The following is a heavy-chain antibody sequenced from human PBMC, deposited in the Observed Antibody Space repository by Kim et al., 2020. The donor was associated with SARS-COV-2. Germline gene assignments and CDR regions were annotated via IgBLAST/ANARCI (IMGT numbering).Heavy chain of an antibody. J-gene: IGHJ3*01. V-gene: IGHV3-21*01. D-gene: IGHD6-19*01. CDR1: GFAFSDSG. CDR2: ITGAGSRI. CDR3: ARENLEYSNGWGAFDL. Sequence: GGSLRLSCVGSGFAFSDSGMNWVRQAPGKGLEWVACITGAGSRIHVTDSLRGRFTISRDNAKNSLFLQMNSLRVEDTAVYFCARENLEYSNGWGAFDLWGQGTMVTVSS.